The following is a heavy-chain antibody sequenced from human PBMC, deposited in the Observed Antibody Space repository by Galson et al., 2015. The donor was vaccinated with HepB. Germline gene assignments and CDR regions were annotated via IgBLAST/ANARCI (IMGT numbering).Heavy chain of an antibody. CDR3: TTIRRNGYLIGYYFDY. V-gene: IGHV3-15*01. Sequence: SLRLSCAASGFTFSNAWMSWVRQAPGKGLELVGRIKSKTDGGATDYAAPVKGRFTISRDDSKNTLYLQVNSLRTEGTAVYYCTTIRRNGYLIGYYFDYWGQGTLVTVSS. CDR1: GFTFSNAW. D-gene: IGHD5-24*01. CDR2: IKSKTDGGAT. J-gene: IGHJ4*02.